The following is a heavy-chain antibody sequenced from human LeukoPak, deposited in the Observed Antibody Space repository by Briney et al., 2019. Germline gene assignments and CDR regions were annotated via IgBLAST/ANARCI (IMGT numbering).Heavy chain of an antibody. CDR2: ISGSGGSA. V-gene: IGHV3-23*01. J-gene: IGHJ4*02. CDR3: ARGGKTFVDWNDYYFDY. D-gene: IGHD1-1*01. Sequence: PGGSLRLSCAASGFTFSSYAMSWVRQAPGKGLEWVSAISGSGGSAYYADSVKGRFTISRDNSKNTLYLQMNSLRSDDTAVYYCARGGKTFVDWNDYYFDYWGQGTLVTVSS. CDR1: GFTFSSYA.